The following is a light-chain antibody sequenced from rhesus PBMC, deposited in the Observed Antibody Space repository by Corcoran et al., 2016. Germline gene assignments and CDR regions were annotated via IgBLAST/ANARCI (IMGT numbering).Light chain of an antibody. J-gene: IGKJ2*01. V-gene: IGKV1-33*01. Sequence: DIQMTQSPSSLSASVGDKVTITCLASQGISNALAWYQQKPGKAPKLRIYAAYTLQRGVPSRFSGSGSGTDFTLTISSLQPEDFAVYYCQQRNSYPYSFGQGTKVEIK. CDR3: QQRNSYPYS. CDR2: AAY. CDR1: QGISNA.